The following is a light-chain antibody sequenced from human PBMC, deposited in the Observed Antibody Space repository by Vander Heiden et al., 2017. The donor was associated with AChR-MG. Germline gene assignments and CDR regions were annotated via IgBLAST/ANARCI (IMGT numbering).Light chain of an antibody. CDR3: QRYGGSQGYI. V-gene: IGKV3-20*01. CDR2: GAS. J-gene: IGKJ2*01. Sequence: EIVLTQSPGTLSLSPGERATLSCRASQSDSYNTLVWYHQKAGQAPRLLIYGASSRATGIPDRFSGTGSGTEFTLTVTRMEPEDFAVYYCQRYGGSQGYIYGPGAKL. CDR1: QSDSYNT.